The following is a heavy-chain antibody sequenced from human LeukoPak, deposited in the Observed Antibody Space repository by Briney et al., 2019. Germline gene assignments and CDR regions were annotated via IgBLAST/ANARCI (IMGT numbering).Heavy chain of an antibody. CDR1: GFTFSSYA. D-gene: IGHD1-14*01. Sequence: PGGSLRLSCAASGFTFSSYAMSWVRQAPGKGLEWVSSISVGGGSTYYADSVKGRFTISRDNSKNTLYLQMNSLRAEDTAVYYCAKLENRATNWFDPWGQGTLVTVSS. V-gene: IGHV3-23*01. CDR3: AKLENRATNWFDP. CDR2: ISVGGGST. J-gene: IGHJ5*02.